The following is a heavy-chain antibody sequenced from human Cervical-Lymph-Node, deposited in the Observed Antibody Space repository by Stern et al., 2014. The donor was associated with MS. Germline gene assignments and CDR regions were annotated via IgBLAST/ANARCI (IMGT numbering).Heavy chain of an antibody. D-gene: IGHD3-10*01. J-gene: IGHJ1*01. V-gene: IGHV3-72*01. CDR1: GFTFSDHY. CDR3: ARDTARGGQCEPRQKPRCRGA. CDR2: TRNKANSYTT. Sequence: EVQLVESGGGLVQPGGSLRLSCAASGFTFSDHYMDWVRQAPGKGLEWVGRTRNKANSYTTEYAASVKGRFTISRDDSKNSLYLQMNSLKTEDTAVYYCARDTARGGQCEPRQKPRCRGARG.